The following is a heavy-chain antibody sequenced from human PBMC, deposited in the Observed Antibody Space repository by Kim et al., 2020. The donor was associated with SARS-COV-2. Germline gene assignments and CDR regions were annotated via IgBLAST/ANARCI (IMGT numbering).Heavy chain of an antibody. Sequence: KGRFTISRDNSKNTLYLKMNSLRAEDTAVYYCASSNICSGGSCYSPPFDYWGQGTLVTVSS. J-gene: IGHJ4*02. D-gene: IGHD2-15*01. V-gene: IGHV3-30*07. CDR3: ASSNICSGGSCYSPPFDY.